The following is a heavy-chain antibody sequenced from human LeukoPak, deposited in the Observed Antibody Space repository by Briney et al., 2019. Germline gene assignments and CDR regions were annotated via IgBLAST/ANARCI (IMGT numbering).Heavy chain of an antibody. D-gene: IGHD3-3*01. CDR1: GVSISSGGYS. CDR3: ARRREGIFGVLTHFDF. Sequence: SSQTLSLTCAVSGVSISSGGYSWSWIRQPPGKGLECMGFIYHSGSTYYNPSLKSRVTISVDRSKNQFSLKLSSVTAADTAVYYCARRREGIFGVLTHFDFWGQGTLVTVSS. J-gene: IGHJ4*02. V-gene: IGHV4-30-2*01. CDR2: IYHSGST.